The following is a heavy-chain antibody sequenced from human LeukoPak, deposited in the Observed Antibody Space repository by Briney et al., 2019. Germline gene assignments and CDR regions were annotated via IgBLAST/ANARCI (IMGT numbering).Heavy chain of an antibody. D-gene: IGHD3-22*01. Sequence: SETLSLTCAVYGGSFSGYYWSWIRQPPGKGLEWIGEVNHSGSTNYNPSLKSRVTISVDTSKNQFSLKLSSVTAADTAVYYCARIGGYYYWGQGTLVTVSS. J-gene: IGHJ4*02. CDR1: GGSFSGYY. V-gene: IGHV4-34*01. CDR2: VNHSGST. CDR3: ARIGGYYY.